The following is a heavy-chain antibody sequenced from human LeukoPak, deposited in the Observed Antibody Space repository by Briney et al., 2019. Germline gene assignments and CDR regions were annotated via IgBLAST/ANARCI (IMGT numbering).Heavy chain of an antibody. J-gene: IGHJ5*02. CDR2: IYPGDSDT. CDR1: GYSFTSYW. CDR3: ARLLGGYGDLRGWFDP. V-gene: IGHV5-51*01. D-gene: IGHD4-17*01. Sequence: GESLKISCKGSGYSFTSYWIGWVRQMPGKGLEWMGIIYPGDSDTRYSPSFQGQVTISADKSISTAYLQWSGLKASDTAMYYCARLLGGYGDLRGWFDPWGQGTLVTVSS.